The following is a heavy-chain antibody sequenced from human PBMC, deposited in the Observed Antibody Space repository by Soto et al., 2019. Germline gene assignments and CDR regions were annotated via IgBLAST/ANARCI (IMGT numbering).Heavy chain of an antibody. CDR1: GGSISSYY. CDR2: IYYSGST. D-gene: IGHD6-6*01. Sequence: PSETLSLTCTVSGGSISSYYWSWIRQPPGKGLEWIGYIYYSGSTNYNPSLKSRVTISVDTSKNQFSLKLSSVTAADTAVYYCARAPEQLGRGLYYFDYWGQGTLVTVSS. CDR3: ARAPEQLGRGLYYFDY. J-gene: IGHJ4*02. V-gene: IGHV4-59*01.